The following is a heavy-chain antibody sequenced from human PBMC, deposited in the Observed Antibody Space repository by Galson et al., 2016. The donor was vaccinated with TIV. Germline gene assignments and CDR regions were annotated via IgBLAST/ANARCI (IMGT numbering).Heavy chain of an antibody. CDR2: IIPIAGIS. V-gene: IGHV1-69*10. Sequence: SVKVSCKASGGTLSNDPITWVRQAPGQGLEWMGGIIPIAGISDNSQKFQGRVSITADVSTNTVYMELSSLRSEGTAVYYCARLTPCGGDCYYFDRWGQGTLVTVSS. D-gene: IGHD2-21*02. CDR1: GGTLSNDP. J-gene: IGHJ4*02. CDR3: ARLTPCGGDCYYFDR.